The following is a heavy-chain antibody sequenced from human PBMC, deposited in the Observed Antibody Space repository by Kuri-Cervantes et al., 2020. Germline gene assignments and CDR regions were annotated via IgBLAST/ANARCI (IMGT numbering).Heavy chain of an antibody. CDR2: IIPIFGTA. V-gene: IGHV1-69*05. J-gene: IGHJ4*02. D-gene: IGHD6-13*01. CDR1: GYSFSGYY. Sequence: SVKVSCKASGYSFSGYYMYWVRQAPGQGLEWMGGIIPIFGTANYAQKFQGRITITTDESTSTAYMELSSLRSEDTAVYYCAKGSSWYYFDYWGQGTLVTVSS. CDR3: AKGSSWYYFDY.